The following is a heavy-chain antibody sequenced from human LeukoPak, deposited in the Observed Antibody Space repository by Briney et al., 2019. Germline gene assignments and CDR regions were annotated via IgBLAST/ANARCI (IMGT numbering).Heavy chain of an antibody. Sequence: SQTLSLTCAISGDSVSSNSAAWNWIRQSLSRGLEWLGRTYYRSKWYNDYAVSVKSRITINPDTSKNQFSLQLNSVTPEDTAVYYCARGSIAAREDFDYWGQGTLVTVSS. CDR3: ARGSIAAREDFDY. D-gene: IGHD6-6*01. CDR1: GDSVSSNSAA. CDR2: TYYRSKWYN. V-gene: IGHV6-1*01. J-gene: IGHJ4*02.